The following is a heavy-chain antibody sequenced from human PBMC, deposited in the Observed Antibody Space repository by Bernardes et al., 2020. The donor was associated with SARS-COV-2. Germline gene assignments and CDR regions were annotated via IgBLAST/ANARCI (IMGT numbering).Heavy chain of an antibody. V-gene: IGHV3-53*01. CDR1: GFTVSSNY. CDR3: ARDRPHYYYGMDV. CDR2: IYSGGST. J-gene: IGHJ6*02. Sequence: GGSLRLSCAASGFTVSSNYISWVRQAPGKGLEWVSVIYSGGSTYYADSVKGRFTISRDNSKNTLYLQMNSLRAEDTAVYYCARDRPHYYYGMDVWGQGTTVTVSS.